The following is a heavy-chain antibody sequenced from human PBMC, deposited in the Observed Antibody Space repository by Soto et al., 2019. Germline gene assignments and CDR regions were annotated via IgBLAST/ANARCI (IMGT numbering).Heavy chain of an antibody. CDR3: VRIYCGDSGSYFFDY. J-gene: IGHJ4*02. CDR2: IDWDDVK. D-gene: IGHD1-26*01. CDR1: GFSLSTSGMC. Sequence: GSGPTLVNPTQTLTLTCTFSGFSLSTSGMCVSWIRQPPGKALEWLALIDWDDVKYYSTSLKTRLTISKDTSKNQVVLTMTNMDPVDTATYYCVRIYCGDSGSYFFDYWGQGTLVTVSA. V-gene: IGHV2-70*01.